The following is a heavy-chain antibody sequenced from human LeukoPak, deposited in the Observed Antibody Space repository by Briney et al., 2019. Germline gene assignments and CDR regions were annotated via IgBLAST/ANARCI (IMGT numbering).Heavy chain of an antibody. D-gene: IGHD3-22*01. V-gene: IGHV1-24*01. CDR1: GYTLPELS. CDR3: ATGATYYYDSIGYNY. J-gene: IGHJ4*02. Sequence: ASVKVSCKVSGYTLPELSIHWVRQAPGKGLEWMGGSDPEDGETIYAQKFQGRVTMTEDTSTDTAYMELTSLRSEDTAVYYCATGATYYYDSIGYNYWGQGTLVTVSS. CDR2: SDPEDGET.